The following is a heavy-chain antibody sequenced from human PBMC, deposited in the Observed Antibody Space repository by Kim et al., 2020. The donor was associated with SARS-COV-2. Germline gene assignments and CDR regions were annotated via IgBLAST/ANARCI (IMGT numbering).Heavy chain of an antibody. V-gene: IGHV3-11*01. CDR1: GFTFSDYY. CDR2: ISSSGSTI. CDR3: ARVPGDYGDNWFDP. D-gene: IGHD4-17*01. J-gene: IGHJ5*02. Sequence: GGSLRLSCAASGFTFSDYYMSWIRQAPGKGLEWVSYISSSGSTIYYADSVRGRFTISRDNAKNSLYLQMNSLRAEDTAVYYCARVPGDYGDNWFDPWGQGTLVTVSS.